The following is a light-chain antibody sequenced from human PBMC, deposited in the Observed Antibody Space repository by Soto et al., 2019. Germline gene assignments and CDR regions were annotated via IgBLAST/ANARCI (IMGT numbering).Light chain of an antibody. CDR2: DAS. CDR1: QSVRSN. CDR3: QQYHDWPPLLT. Sequence: EIVMTQSPATLSVSPGERATLSCRASQSVRSNLAWYQQKPGQVPRLLIYDASTRATGIPARFSGSGSGTEFTLTISSLQSEDFAVYYGQQYHDWPPLLTFGGGTKVEIK. J-gene: IGKJ4*01. V-gene: IGKV3D-15*01.